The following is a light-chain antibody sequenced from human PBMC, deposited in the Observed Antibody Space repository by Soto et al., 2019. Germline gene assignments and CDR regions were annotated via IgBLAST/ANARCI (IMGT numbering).Light chain of an antibody. J-gene: IGKJ1*01. CDR1: QSVSGN. Sequence: EIVMTQSPATLSVSPGERATLSCRASQSVSGNLAWYQQKPGQAPRLLLYGASTRATGIPARFSGSGSGTEFTLTISSLQSEDFAVYYCQQYNNWPLTFGQGTKVEIK. CDR2: GAS. CDR3: QQYNNWPLT. V-gene: IGKV3-15*01.